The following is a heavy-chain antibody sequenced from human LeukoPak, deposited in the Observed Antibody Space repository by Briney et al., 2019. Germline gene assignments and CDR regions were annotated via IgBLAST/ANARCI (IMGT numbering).Heavy chain of an antibody. CDR2: ISGSGDNT. J-gene: IGHJ4*02. Sequence: GGSLRLSCAVSGFTFSTYAMSWVRQAPGKGLEWVSVISGSGDNTYYADSVKGRFTISRDNAKNTLYLQMNNLRAEDTAVYYCARARGYIYDSFDYWGQGTLVTVSS. CDR3: ARARGYIYDSFDY. D-gene: IGHD3-22*01. CDR1: GFTFSTYA. V-gene: IGHV3-23*01.